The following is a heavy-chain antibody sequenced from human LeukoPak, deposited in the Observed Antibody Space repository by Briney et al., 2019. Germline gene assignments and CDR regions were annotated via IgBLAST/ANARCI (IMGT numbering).Heavy chain of an antibody. Sequence: SETLSLTCAVYGGSFSGYYWSWIRQPPGKGLEWIGEINHSGSTNYNPSLKSRVTISVDTSKNQFSLKLSSVTAADTAVYYCARAPSDIVLMVYAPVYFDYWGQGTLVTVSS. CDR3: ARAPSDIVLMVYAPVYFDY. CDR2: INHSGST. J-gene: IGHJ4*02. CDR1: GGSFSGYY. V-gene: IGHV4-34*01. D-gene: IGHD2-8*01.